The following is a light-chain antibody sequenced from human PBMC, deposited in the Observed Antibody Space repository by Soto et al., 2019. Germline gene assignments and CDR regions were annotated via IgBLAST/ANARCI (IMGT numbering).Light chain of an antibody. CDR3: QQYGLSPRT. V-gene: IGKV3-20*01. J-gene: IGKJ1*01. CDR1: QSVSGSY. Sequence: EIVLTQSPGTLSLSPGERATLSCRASQSVSGSYLAWYQQKPGQAPRLFIYASSIRATGIPDRFSGSGSGTDFTLTISRLEPEDFAVYYCQQYGLSPRTFGRGTKVEIK. CDR2: ASS.